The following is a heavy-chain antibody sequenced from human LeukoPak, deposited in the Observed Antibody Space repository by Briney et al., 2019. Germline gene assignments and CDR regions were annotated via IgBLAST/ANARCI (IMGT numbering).Heavy chain of an antibody. CDR3: ASLGPMTTVTTPGY. D-gene: IGHD4-17*01. Sequence: PSETLSLTCTVSGGSISSYYWSWIRQPPGKGLEWIGEINHSGSTNYNPSLKSRVTISVDTSKNQFSLKLSSVTAADTAVYYCASLGPMTTVTTPGYWGQGTLVTVSS. CDR1: GGSISSYY. J-gene: IGHJ4*02. V-gene: IGHV4-34*01. CDR2: INHSGST.